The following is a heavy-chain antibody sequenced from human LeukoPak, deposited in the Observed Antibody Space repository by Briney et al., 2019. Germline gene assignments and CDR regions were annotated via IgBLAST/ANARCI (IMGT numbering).Heavy chain of an antibody. Sequence: GGSLRLSCSASGFTFSNYAMHSVRQAPGKWLEYVSAISSNGGSTYYADSVKDRFTISRDNSKNTLYLQMSSLRAEDTAVYYCVKALGYCSGGSCLAFDIWGQGTMVTVSS. CDR1: GFTFSNYA. CDR2: ISSNGGST. CDR3: VKALGYCSGGSCLAFDI. D-gene: IGHD2-15*01. J-gene: IGHJ3*02. V-gene: IGHV3-64D*06.